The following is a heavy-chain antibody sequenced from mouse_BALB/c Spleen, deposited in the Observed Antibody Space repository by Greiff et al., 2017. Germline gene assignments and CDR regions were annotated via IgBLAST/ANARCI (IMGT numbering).Heavy chain of an antibody. CDR2: INPSTGYT. J-gene: IGHJ2*01. CDR3: ARAGIYDGYFDY. Sequence: QVQLQQSGAELAKPGASVKMSCKASGYTFTSYWMHWVKQRPGQGLEWIGYINPSTGYTEYNQKFKDKATLTADKSSSTAYMQLSSLTSEDSAVYYCARAGIYDGYFDYWGQGTTLTVSS. CDR1: GYTFTSYW. D-gene: IGHD2-3*01. V-gene: IGHV1-7*01.